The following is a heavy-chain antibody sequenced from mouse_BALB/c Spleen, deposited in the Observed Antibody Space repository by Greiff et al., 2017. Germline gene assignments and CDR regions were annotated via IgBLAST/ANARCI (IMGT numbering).Heavy chain of an antibody. J-gene: IGHJ3*01. V-gene: IGHV1-4*02. CDR1: GYTFTSYT. Sequence: VQLQQSAAELARPGASVKMSCKASGYTFTSYTMHWVKQRPGQGLEWIGYINPSSGYTEYNQKFKDKTTLTADKSSSTAYMQLSSLTSEDSAVYYCARGGLDWFAYWGQGTLVTVSA. CDR3: ARGGLDWFAY. D-gene: IGHD3-3*01. CDR2: INPSSGYT.